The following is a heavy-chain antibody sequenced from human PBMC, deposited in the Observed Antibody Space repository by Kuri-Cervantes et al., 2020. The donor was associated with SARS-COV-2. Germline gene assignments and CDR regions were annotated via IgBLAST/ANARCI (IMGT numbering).Heavy chain of an antibody. CDR3: ARDSRSYYQVLLDHYYYSYMDV. CDR1: GGSFSSYY. J-gene: IGHJ6*03. D-gene: IGHD1-26*01. Sequence: SETLSLTCTVSGGSFSSYYWSWIRQPAGKGLEWIGRIYTSGSTNYNPSLKSRLTMSLDMSKSQFSLKLNSVTAADTAVYYCARDSRSYYQVLLDHYYYSYMDVWGKGTTVTVSS. V-gene: IGHV4-4*07. CDR2: IYTSGST.